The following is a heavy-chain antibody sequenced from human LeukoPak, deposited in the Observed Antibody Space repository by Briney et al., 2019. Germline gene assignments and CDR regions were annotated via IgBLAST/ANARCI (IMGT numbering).Heavy chain of an antibody. CDR3: ARDRFGDFYFDY. V-gene: IGHV1-18*01. Sequence: ASVTVSCKASGGTFSSYAISWVRQAPGQGGEGMGWISAYNGHTNYAQNLQGRVTMTTDTFTTTAYMELRSLRSDDTAVFYCARDRFGDFYFDYWGQGTLVTVSS. J-gene: IGHJ4*02. CDR2: ISAYNGHT. CDR1: GGTFSSYA. D-gene: IGHD4-17*01.